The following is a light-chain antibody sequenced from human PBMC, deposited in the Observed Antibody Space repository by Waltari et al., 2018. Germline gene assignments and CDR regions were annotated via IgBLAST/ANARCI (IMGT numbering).Light chain of an antibody. V-gene: IGKV3-20*01. CDR3: QKYDRLPAT. J-gene: IGKJ1*01. Sequence: IVLTQSPGTPSLSPGERGTLSCRASQSVSRFFAWYQQKPGQAPRLLSYGASTRATGIPDRFSGSGSGTDFSLTISRLEPEDFAVYYCQKYDRLPATFGQGTKVEIK. CDR1: QSVSRF. CDR2: GAS.